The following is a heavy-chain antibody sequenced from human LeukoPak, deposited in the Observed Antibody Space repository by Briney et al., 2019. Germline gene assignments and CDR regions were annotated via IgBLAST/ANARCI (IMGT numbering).Heavy chain of an antibody. V-gene: IGHV1-2*02. CDR1: GYTLTELS. D-gene: IGHD1-26*01. CDR3: ARERELGDDAFDI. CDR2: INPNSGGT. Sequence: ASVKVSCKVSGYTLTELSMHWVRQAPGKGLEWMGWINPNSGGTNYAQKFQGRVTMTRDTSISTAYMELSRLRSDDTAVYYCARERELGDDAFDIWGQGTMVTVSS. J-gene: IGHJ3*02.